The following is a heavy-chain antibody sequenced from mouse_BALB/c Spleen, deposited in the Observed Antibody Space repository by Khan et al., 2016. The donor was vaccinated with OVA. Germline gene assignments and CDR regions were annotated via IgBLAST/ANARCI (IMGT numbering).Heavy chain of an antibody. CDR1: GYSITSGYG. J-gene: IGHJ2*01. V-gene: IGHV3-2*02. Sequence: EVQLVESGPGLVKPSQSLSLTCTVTGYSITSGYGWNWIRQFPGNKLEWMGYISYSGSTNYNPSLKSRISITRDTSKNQFFPQLNSVTTEVTATYYCARTARIKYWGQGTTLTVSS. D-gene: IGHD1-2*01. CDR3: ARTARIKY. CDR2: ISYSGST.